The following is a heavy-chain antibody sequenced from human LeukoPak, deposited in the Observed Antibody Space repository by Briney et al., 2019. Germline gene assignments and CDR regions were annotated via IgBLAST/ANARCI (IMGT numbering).Heavy chain of an antibody. D-gene: IGHD3-10*01. V-gene: IGHV1-69*04. J-gene: IGHJ4*02. CDR2: IIPILGIA. Sequence: ASVKVSCKASGGTFSSYAISWVRQAPGQGLEWMGRIIPILGIANYAQKFQGRVTITADKSTSTAYMELSSLRSEDTAVYYCARDRHTYYYGSGSYSYFDYWGQGTLVTVSS. CDR1: GGTFSSYA. CDR3: ARDRHTYYYGSGSYSYFDY.